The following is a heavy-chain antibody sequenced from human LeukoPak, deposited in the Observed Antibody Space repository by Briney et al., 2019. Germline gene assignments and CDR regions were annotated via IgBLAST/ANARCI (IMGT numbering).Heavy chain of an antibody. Sequence: PGGSLRLSCAASGFTFSSYSMNWVRRAPGKGLEWVAFIRYDGSIKYYADSVKGRFTISRDSSKNTLYLQMNSLRAEDTAVYYCAKDKYSPFDYWGQGTLVTVSS. CDR2: IRYDGSIK. CDR1: GFTFSSYS. V-gene: IGHV3-30*02. CDR3: AKDKYSPFDY. J-gene: IGHJ4*02. D-gene: IGHD5-18*01.